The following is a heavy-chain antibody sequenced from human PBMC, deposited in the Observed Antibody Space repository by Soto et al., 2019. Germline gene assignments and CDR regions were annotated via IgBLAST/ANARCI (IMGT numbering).Heavy chain of an antibody. CDR2: INPSGGST. CDR1: GYTFTSYY. J-gene: IGHJ4*02. D-gene: IGHD2-15*01. V-gene: IGHV1-46*01. CDR3: ARSALYCSGGSCYWNLIDY. Sequence: ASVKVSCKASGYTFTSYYMHWVRQAPGQGLEWMGIINPSGGSTSYAQKFQGRVTMTRDTSTSTVYMELSSLRSEDTAVYYCARSALYCSGGSCYWNLIDYWGQGTLVTVSS.